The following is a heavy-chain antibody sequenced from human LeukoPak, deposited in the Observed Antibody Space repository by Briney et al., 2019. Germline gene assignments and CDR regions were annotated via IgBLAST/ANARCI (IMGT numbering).Heavy chain of an antibody. CDR1: GYTFTSYY. CDR2: IIPIFGTA. Sequence: SVKVSCKASGYTFTSYYMHWVRQAPGQGLEWMGGIIPIFGTANYAQKFQGRVTITADESTSTAYMELSSLRSEDTAVYYCARAMKWEPTDWGQGTLVTVSS. D-gene: IGHD1-26*01. J-gene: IGHJ4*02. CDR3: ARAMKWEPTD. V-gene: IGHV1-69*13.